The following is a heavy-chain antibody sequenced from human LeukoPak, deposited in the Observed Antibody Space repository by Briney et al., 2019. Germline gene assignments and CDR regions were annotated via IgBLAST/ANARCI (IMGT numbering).Heavy chain of an antibody. CDR2: INHSGST. Sequence: SETLSLTCAVYGGSFSGYYWSWIRQPPGKGLEWIGEINHSGSTNYNPSLKSRVTISVDTSKNQFSLKLSSVTAADTAVYYCARGGRYSSSARVYFDYWGQGTLVTVSS. D-gene: IGHD6-6*01. CDR3: ARGGRYSSSARVYFDY. CDR1: GGSFSGYY. J-gene: IGHJ4*02. V-gene: IGHV4-34*01.